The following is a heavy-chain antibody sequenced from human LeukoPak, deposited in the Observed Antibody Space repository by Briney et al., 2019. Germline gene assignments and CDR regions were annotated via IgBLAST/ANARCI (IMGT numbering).Heavy chain of an antibody. CDR3: ARGPYSSSYYYYYYYYMDV. Sequence: GASVKVSCKASVYTFTGYYMHWVRQAPGQGLEWMGGIIPIFGTANYAQKFQGRVTITADKSTSTAYMELSSLRSEDTAVYYCARGPYSSSYYYYYYYYMDVWGKGTTVTVPS. D-gene: IGHD6-6*01. CDR1: VYTFTGYY. V-gene: IGHV1-69*06. CDR2: IIPIFGTA. J-gene: IGHJ6*03.